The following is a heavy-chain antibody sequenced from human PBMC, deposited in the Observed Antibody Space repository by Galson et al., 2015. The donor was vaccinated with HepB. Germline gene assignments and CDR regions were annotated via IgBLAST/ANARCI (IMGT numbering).Heavy chain of an antibody. V-gene: IGHV6-1*01. CDR2: TYYRSKWYN. CDR1: GDSVSSNSAA. Sequence: CAISGDSVSSNSAAWNWIRQSPSRGLEWLGRTYYRSKWYNNYAVSVKSRITINPDTTKNQFTLQLNSVTPEDTAVYYCTRGDLEMTYWGQGTLVTVSS. D-gene: IGHD1-1*01. CDR3: TRGDLEMTY. J-gene: IGHJ4*02.